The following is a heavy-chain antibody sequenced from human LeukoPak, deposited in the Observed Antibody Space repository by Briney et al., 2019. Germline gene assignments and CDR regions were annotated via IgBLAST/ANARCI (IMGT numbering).Heavy chain of an antibody. CDR2: ISGSGDST. Sequence: GGSLRLSCAASGFTFSTYAMSWVRQAPGKGPEWVSAISGSGDSTFYADPVKGRFTISRDNSKSTLYLQMNGLRAEDTAVYYCATGAGGYSYAYFDHWGQGILVTVSS. V-gene: IGHV3-23*01. CDR3: ATGAGGYSYAYFDH. CDR1: GFTFSTYA. D-gene: IGHD5-18*01. J-gene: IGHJ4*02.